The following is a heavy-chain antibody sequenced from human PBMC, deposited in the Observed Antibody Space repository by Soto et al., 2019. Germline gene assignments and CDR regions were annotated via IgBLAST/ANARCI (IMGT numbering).Heavy chain of an antibody. D-gene: IGHD2-2*01. V-gene: IGHV4-34*01. Sequence: QVHLQQWGAGLLKPSETLSLTCAVYGWSFSNYYWSWIRQPPGKGLEWIGEINHSGSTNYNPSLQCRVHISVDTSQNQFSLPLRSVTVAAKAVYYCESLALYGSSTRCYSYYYYYGMDVWGQGTTLPVYS. CDR2: INHSGST. J-gene: IGHJ6*02. CDR3: ESLALYGSSTRCYSYYYYYGMDV. CDR1: GWSFSNYY.